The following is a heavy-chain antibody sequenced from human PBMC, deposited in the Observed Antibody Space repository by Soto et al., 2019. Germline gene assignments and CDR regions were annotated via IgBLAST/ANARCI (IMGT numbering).Heavy chain of an antibody. V-gene: IGHV3-30*18. CDR1: GFTFSSYG. Sequence: GGSLRLSCAASGFTFSSYGMHWVRQAPGKGLEWVAVISYDGSNKYYADSVKGRFTISRDNSKNTLYLQMNSLRAEDTAVYYCAKDPRTTWPPGWFDPWGQRTLVTVSS. CDR2: ISYDGSNK. D-gene: IGHD4-17*01. J-gene: IGHJ5*02. CDR3: AKDPRTTWPPGWFDP.